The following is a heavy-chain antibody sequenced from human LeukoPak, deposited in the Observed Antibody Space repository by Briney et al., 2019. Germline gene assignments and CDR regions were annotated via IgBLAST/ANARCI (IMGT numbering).Heavy chain of an antibody. CDR1: GGSISSYY. CDR2: IYTSGST. J-gene: IGHJ4*02. V-gene: IGHV4-4*07. Sequence: SETLSLTCTVSGGSISSYYWSWIRQPAGKGLEWIGRIYTSGSTNYNPSLKSRVTMSVDTSKNQFSLKLSSVTAADTAVYYCARGAWRGYSYVRDYWGQGTLVTVSS. CDR3: ARGAWRGYSYVRDY. D-gene: IGHD5-18*01.